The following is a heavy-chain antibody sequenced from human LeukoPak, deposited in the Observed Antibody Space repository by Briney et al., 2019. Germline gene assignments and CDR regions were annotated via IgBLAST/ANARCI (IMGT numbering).Heavy chain of an antibody. CDR1: GFTFSGYT. V-gene: IGHV3-21*01. J-gene: IGHJ4*02. Sequence: GGSLRLSCAASGFTFSGYTMYCVRQAPGKGLEWVSSISSSSRYIYYAEPLKRRFTISRDNHKNSLYLQMNSMRAEDTAVYYCARDPQLGYCSSTSCPIDYWGQGTLVTVSS. CDR2: ISSSSRYI. CDR3: ARDPQLGYCSSTSCPIDY. D-gene: IGHD2-2*01.